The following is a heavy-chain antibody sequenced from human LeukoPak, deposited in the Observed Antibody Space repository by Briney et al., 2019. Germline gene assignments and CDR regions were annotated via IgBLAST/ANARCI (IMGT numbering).Heavy chain of an antibody. D-gene: IGHD6-25*01. CDR2: TRYDGGNE. CDR1: GLPFSTYG. Sequence: GGSLRLSCAASGLPFSTYGMHWVRQAPGKGLEWVAYTRYDGGNEYYTDSVKGRFTISRDNSKNTLYLQMNSLRAEDTAVYYCAKCGTYYYYMDVWGKGTTVTVSS. CDR3: AKCGTYYYYMDV. J-gene: IGHJ6*03. V-gene: IGHV3-30*02.